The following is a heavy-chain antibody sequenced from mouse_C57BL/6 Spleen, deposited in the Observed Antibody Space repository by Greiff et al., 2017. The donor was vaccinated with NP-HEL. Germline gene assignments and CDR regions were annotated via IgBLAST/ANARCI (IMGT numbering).Heavy chain of an antibody. V-gene: IGHV1-50*01. Sequence: QVQLQQPGAELVKPGASVKLSCKASGYTFTSYWMQWVKQRPGQGLEWIGEIDPSDSYTNYNQKFKGKATLNVDTSSSTAYMQLSSLTSEDSAVYYCARRVYYDYDVSYWGQGTTLPVSS. CDR1: GYTFTSYW. J-gene: IGHJ2*01. CDR2: IDPSDSYT. CDR3: ARRVYYDYDVSY. D-gene: IGHD2-4*01.